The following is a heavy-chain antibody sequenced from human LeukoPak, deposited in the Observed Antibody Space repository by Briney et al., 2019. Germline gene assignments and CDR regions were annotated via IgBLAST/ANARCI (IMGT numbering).Heavy chain of an antibody. J-gene: IGHJ5*02. Sequence: PSETLSLTCTVSGGSISSHYWSWIRQPPGKGLEWIGYIYYSGSTNYNPSLKSRVTISVDTSKNQFSLKLSSVTAADTAVYYCARAAGDTIGEPFDPWGQGILVTVSS. CDR1: GGSISSHY. D-gene: IGHD5-18*01. CDR3: ARAAGDTIGEPFDP. CDR2: IYYSGST. V-gene: IGHV4-59*11.